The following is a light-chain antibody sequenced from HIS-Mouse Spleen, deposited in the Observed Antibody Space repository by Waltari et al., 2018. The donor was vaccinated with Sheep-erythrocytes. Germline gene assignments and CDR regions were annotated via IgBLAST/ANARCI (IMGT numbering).Light chain of an antibody. Sequence: QSALTQPPSASGSPGQSVTISCTGTSSDVGGYNYVSWYQQHPGKAPKLMIYDVSTRPSGVPDRFSGAKSGNTASLTISGLQAEDEADYYCCSYAGSYTWVFGGGTKLTVL. CDR2: DVS. V-gene: IGLV2-11*01. CDR3: CSYAGSYTWV. J-gene: IGLJ3*02. CDR1: SSDVGGYNY.